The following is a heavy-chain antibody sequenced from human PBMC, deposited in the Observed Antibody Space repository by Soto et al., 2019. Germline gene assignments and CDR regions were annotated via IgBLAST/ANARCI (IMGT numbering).Heavy chain of an antibody. CDR3: ARGRRSGGSCYHCWYFGL. D-gene: IGHD2-15*01. V-gene: IGHV3-66*03. CDR1: GFTVSSNY. J-gene: IGHJ2*01. Sequence: EVQLVESGGGLIQPGGSLRLSCAASGFTVSSNYMSWVRQAPGKGLEWVSVIYSGGSTYYADSVKGRFTISRDNSKNTLYLQMNRLRGEDTAVYYCARGRRSGGSCYHCWYFGLWGRGTLVPVSS. CDR2: IYSGGST.